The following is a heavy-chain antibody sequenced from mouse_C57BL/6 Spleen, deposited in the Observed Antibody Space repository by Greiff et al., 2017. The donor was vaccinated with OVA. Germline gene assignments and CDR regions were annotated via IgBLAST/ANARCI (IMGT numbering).Heavy chain of an antibody. J-gene: IGHJ3*01. V-gene: IGHV1-82*01. CDR1: GYAFSSSW. D-gene: IGHD2-1*01. CDR3: AREDYYAPFAY. CDR2: IYPGDGDT. Sequence: QVQLQQSGPELVKPGASVKISCKASGYAFSSSWMNWVKQRPGKGLEWIGRIYPGDGDTNYNGKFKGKATLTADKSSSTAYMQLSSLTSEDSAVYFCAREDYYAPFAYWGQGTLVTVSA.